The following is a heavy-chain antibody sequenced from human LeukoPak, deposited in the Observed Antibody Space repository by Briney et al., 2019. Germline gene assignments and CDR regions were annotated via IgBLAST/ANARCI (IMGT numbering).Heavy chain of an antibody. V-gene: IGHV3-74*01. D-gene: IGHD6-13*01. Sequence: GGSLRLSCADSGFTFGRYWMHWVRQAPGKGLVWVSHITTDGSGTSYADSVKGRFTISRDNAKNTLYLQMNSLRAEDTAVYYCAKAAGKVRNYFDYWGQGTLVTVSS. CDR1: GFTFGRYW. CDR2: ITTDGSGT. J-gene: IGHJ4*02. CDR3: AKAAGKVRNYFDY.